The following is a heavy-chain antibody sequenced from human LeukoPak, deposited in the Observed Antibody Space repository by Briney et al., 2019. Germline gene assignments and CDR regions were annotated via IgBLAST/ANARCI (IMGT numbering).Heavy chain of an antibody. D-gene: IGHD4-23*01. Sequence: PGGSLRLSCAASGFTFSSYTITWVRQAPGKGLEWVSSISNDAFYIHYADSVQGRFTISRDNARNSLYLHMNSLRVGDTAVYCCARAGIYGGGKSYAFDVWGQGTTVIVSS. CDR2: ISNDAFYI. V-gene: IGHV3-21*01. J-gene: IGHJ3*01. CDR3: ARAGIYGGGKSYAFDV. CDR1: GFTFSSYT.